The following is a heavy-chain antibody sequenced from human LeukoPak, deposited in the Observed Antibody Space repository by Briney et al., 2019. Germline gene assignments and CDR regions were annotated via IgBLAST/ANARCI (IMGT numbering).Heavy chain of an antibody. J-gene: IGHJ6*02. CDR3: ARTGYCSSSSCYEDYGMDV. CDR1: GASLSSGGYH. D-gene: IGHD2-2*01. Sequence: PSETLSLTCSVSGASLSSGGYHWSWIRQRPGKGLEWIGIIYFTGRILYNPSLKSRVTISQDTSQNQFFLKMTSMTAADTAVYFCARTGYCSSSSCYEDYGMDVWGQGTTVTVS. CDR2: IYFTGRI. V-gene: IGHV4-31*03.